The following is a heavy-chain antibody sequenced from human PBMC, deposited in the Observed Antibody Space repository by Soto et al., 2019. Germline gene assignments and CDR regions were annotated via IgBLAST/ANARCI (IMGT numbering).Heavy chain of an antibody. CDR2: ISGSGGST. D-gene: IGHD3-3*01. Sequence: VQLLESGGGLVQPGGSLRLSCAASGFTFSSYAMSWVRQAPGKGLEWVSAISGSGGSTYYADSVKGRFTISRDNSKNTLYLQMNSLRAEDTAVYYCAKDSDSRYYDFWSGYGNWFDPWGQGTLVTVSS. CDR1: GFTFSSYA. J-gene: IGHJ5*02. V-gene: IGHV3-23*01. CDR3: AKDSDSRYYDFWSGYGNWFDP.